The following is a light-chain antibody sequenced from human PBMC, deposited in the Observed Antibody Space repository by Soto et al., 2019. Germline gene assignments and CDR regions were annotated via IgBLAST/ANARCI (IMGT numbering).Light chain of an antibody. Sequence: EIVLPQSPAPLSLSPGERATLSCRASQSVSSYLAWYQQKPGQAPRLLIYDASNRATGIPARFSGSGSGTDFTLPISGLEPEDFAVYYCQQRNNWPPYTFGQGTKLEIK. CDR2: DAS. CDR3: QQRNNWPPYT. V-gene: IGKV3-11*01. CDR1: QSVSSY. J-gene: IGKJ2*01.